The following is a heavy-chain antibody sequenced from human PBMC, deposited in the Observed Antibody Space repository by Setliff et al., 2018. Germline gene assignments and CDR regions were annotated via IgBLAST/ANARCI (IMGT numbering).Heavy chain of an antibody. CDR1: GFTFSTYA. J-gene: IGHJ4*02. V-gene: IGHV3-48*01. CDR3: ARSAVAVPGQFYFDN. D-gene: IGHD6-19*01. Sequence: GASLTISCAAFGFTFSTYAMNWLRQAPGKGLEWVSYISSSSGLIYYADSVKGRFTISRDEAKNSLYLQMNSLRTEDTAVYYCARSAVAVPGQFYFDNWGQGTQVTVSS. CDR2: ISSSSGLI.